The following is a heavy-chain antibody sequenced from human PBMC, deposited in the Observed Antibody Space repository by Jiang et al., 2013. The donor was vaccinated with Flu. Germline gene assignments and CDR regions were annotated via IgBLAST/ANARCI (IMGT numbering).Heavy chain of an antibody. J-gene: IGHJ3*01. CDR2: INPNSGGT. CDR3: ARDVGGLRGFATAFDF. CDR1: GYIFTDYY. V-gene: IGHV1-2*02. D-gene: IGHD3-16*01. Sequence: SGAEVKKPGASVQVSCKASGYIFTDYYLNWVRQAPGQGLEWIGWINPNSGGTIFAQKFQGRVTLTRDTSVNTAYMDLSGLGSDDTAVYYCARDVGGLRGFATAFDFWGQGTVVTASS.